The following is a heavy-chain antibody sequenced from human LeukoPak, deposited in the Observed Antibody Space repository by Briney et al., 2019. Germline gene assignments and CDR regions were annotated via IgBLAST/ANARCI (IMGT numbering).Heavy chain of an antibody. CDR3: AYYYDSAFDY. CDR1: GYTLASYY. Sequence: GASVKVSCKASGYTLASYYIHWVRQAPGQGLEWMGIMNPSGGGTNYAQTFQGRVTMTRETSTSTAYMELSRLRSDDTAVYYCAYYYDSAFDYWGQGTLVTVSS. V-gene: IGHV1-46*01. J-gene: IGHJ4*02. CDR2: MNPSGGGT. D-gene: IGHD3-22*01.